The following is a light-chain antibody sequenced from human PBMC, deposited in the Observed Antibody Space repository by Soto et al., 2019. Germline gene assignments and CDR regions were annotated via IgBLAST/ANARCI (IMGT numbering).Light chain of an antibody. J-gene: IGLJ2*01. V-gene: IGLV4-69*01. CDR1: SWHNTYS. Sequence: QLVLTQSPSASASLGASVKLTCTLSSWHNTYSIAWHQQQPENGPRFLMKLKSDGSHSRGDGIPDRFSGSSSGAERYLTISSLQSEDEADYYCQTWATGIQVFGGGTKLTVL. CDR2: LKSDGSH. CDR3: QTWATGIQV.